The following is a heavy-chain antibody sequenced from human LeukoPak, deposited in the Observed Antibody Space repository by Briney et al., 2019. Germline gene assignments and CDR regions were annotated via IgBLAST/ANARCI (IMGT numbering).Heavy chain of an antibody. J-gene: IGHJ6*03. CDR1: GHTFTNYG. Sequence: ASVKVSCKASGHTFTNYGITWVRQAPGQGLEWMGWISAYNGNTNYAQKFQGRVTITADESTSTAYMELSSLRSEDTAVYYCASMSKLWFGELSGYYYYYMDVWGKGTTVTISS. CDR2: ISAYNGNT. CDR3: ASMSKLWFGELSGYYYYYMDV. D-gene: IGHD3-10*01. V-gene: IGHV1-18*01.